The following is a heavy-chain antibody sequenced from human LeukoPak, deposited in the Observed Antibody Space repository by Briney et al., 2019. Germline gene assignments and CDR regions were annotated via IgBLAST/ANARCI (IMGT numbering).Heavy chain of an antibody. Sequence: ASVKVSCKVSGYTFITYDIHWVRQAPGQRLEWMGCINSYNGDTNYSQNFQGRVTIIRGTSANIAYMELSSLTSEDTAVYYCARGNIGDWPLDYWGQGVLATVSS. CDR1: GYTFITYD. J-gene: IGHJ4*01. CDR2: INSYNGDT. V-gene: IGHV1-3*04. D-gene: IGHD3-9*01. CDR3: ARGNIGDWPLDY.